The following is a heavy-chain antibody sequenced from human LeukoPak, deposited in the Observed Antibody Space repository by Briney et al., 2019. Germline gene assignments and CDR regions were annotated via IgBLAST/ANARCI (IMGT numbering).Heavy chain of an antibody. CDR1: GLTFSNYA. CDR2: ISGSGGIT. V-gene: IGHV3-23*01. CDR3: AKVDTGVLRYYYFDY. J-gene: IGHJ4*02. Sequence: GGSLRLSCAASGLTFSNYAMSWVRQAPGKGLEWVSVISGSGGITYHADSVKGRFTISRDNSKNTLYLQMNSLRAEDTAVYYCAKVDTGVLRYYYFDYWGQGTLVTVSS. D-gene: IGHD5-18*01.